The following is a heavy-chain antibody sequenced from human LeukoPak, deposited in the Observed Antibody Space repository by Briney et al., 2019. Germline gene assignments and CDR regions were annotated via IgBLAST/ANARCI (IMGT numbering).Heavy chain of an antibody. D-gene: IGHD1-20*01. CDR3: AREEGNWNDLDAFDI. V-gene: IGHV4-59*01. Sequence: PSETLSLTCTVSGGSISSYYWSWIRQPPGKGLEWIGYIYYSGSTNYNPSLKGRVTISVDTSKNQFSLKLSSVTAADTAVYYCAREEGNWNDLDAFDIWGQGTMVTVSS. CDR1: GGSISSYY. CDR2: IYYSGST. J-gene: IGHJ3*02.